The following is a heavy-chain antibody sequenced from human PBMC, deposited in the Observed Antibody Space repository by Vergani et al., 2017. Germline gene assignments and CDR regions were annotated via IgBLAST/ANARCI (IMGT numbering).Heavy chain of an antibody. J-gene: IGHJ6*03. CDR1: GFTFSSYA. V-gene: IGHV3-64*01. Sequence: EVQLVESGGGLVQPGGSLRPSCAASGFTFSSYAMHWVRQAPGKGREYVSAISSTGGRTYYENSVKGRFTISGDNSKNTLYLQMGSLRAEDMAVYYCAGGGCSSTSCYHDYYYYMDVWGKGTTVTVSS. D-gene: IGHD2-2*01. CDR2: ISSTGGRT. CDR3: AGGGCSSTSCYHDYYYYMDV.